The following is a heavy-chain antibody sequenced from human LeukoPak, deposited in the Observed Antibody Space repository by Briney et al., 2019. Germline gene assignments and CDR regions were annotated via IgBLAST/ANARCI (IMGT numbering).Heavy chain of an antibody. CDR1: GYTFTGYY. V-gene: IGHV1-2*02. Sequence: ASVTVSCKASGYTFTGYYMHWVRQAPGQGLEWMGWINPNSGGTNYAQKFQGRVTMTRDTSISTAYMELSRLRSDDAAVYYCARHRDFDSTGYYYPLFDYWGQGTLVTVSS. CDR3: ARHRDFDSTGYYYPLFDY. J-gene: IGHJ4*02. D-gene: IGHD3-22*01. CDR2: INPNSGGT.